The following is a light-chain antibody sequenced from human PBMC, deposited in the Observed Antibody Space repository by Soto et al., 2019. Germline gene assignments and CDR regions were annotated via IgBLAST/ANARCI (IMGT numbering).Light chain of an antibody. J-gene: IGLJ2*01. Sequence: QSALTQPASVSGSPGQSISISCTGTRSDIGAYNYVSWYQQHPGKAPKLMIYEVNNRPSGVSNRFSGPKSGNTASLIISGLQAEDEADYYCSSYTSTNIRLFGGGTKLTVL. CDR2: EVN. V-gene: IGLV2-14*01. CDR3: SSYTSTNIRL. CDR1: RSDIGAYNY.